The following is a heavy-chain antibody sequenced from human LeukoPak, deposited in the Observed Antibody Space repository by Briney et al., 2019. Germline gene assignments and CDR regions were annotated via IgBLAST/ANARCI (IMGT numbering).Heavy chain of an antibody. D-gene: IGHD7-27*01. V-gene: IGHV3-7*01. Sequence: AGSLRLSCAASGFAFSSSWMAWVRQAPGTGLEWVANIKEDGSVKQYVDSVKGRFTISRDNAKNSLYLQMNSLRTDDTALYYCARDSSGALDFWGQGTLVTVSS. CDR2: IKEDGSVK. CDR1: GFAFSSSW. CDR3: ARDSSGALDF. J-gene: IGHJ4*02.